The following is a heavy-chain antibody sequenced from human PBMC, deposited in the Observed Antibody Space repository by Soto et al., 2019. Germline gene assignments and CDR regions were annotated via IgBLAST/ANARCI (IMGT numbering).Heavy chain of an antibody. V-gene: IGHV4-30-4*08. CDR1: GGSISSSAYY. J-gene: IGHJ4*02. CDR2: MYHSTRT. D-gene: IGHD4-17*01. CDR3: ARENYGDFDY. Sequence: PSETPSLTCTVSGGSISSSAYYWGWIRQPPGKGLEWIGYMYHSTRTYYNPSLKSRVIISDDTSKNQFSLKVNSVTAADTAVYYCARENYGDFDYWGQGILVTVSS.